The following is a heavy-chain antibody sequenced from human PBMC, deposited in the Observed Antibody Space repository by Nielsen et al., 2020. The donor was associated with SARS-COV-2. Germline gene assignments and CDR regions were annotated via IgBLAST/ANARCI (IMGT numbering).Heavy chain of an antibody. Sequence: GESLKISCAASGFTFSSYSMNWVRQAPGKGLEWVSSISSSSSYIYYADSVKGRFTISRDNAKNSLYLQMNSLRAEDTALYHCARVGGYGLLWFGELLSWGQGTLVTVSS. CDR1: GFTFSSYS. V-gene: IGHV3-21*04. CDR2: ISSSSSYI. J-gene: IGHJ5*02. D-gene: IGHD3-10*01. CDR3: ARVGGYGLLWFGELLS.